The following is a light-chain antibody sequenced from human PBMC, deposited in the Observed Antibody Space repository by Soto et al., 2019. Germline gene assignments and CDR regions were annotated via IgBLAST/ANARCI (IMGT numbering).Light chain of an antibody. J-gene: IGKJ4*01. CDR3: QKYNNWPPLT. CDR2: GAS. CDR1: QSVSSN. Sequence: EIVMTQSPATLSVSPGERATLSCRASQSVSSNLAWYQQKPGQAPRLLIYGASTRATGIPARLSGSGSGTEFTLTISSPLSEDFAVYYCQKYNNWPPLTFGGGTKVEIK. V-gene: IGKV3-15*01.